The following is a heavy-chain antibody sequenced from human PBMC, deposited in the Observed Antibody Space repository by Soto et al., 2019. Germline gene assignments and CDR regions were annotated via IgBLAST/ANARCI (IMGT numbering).Heavy chain of an antibody. CDR2: ISGSGGST. J-gene: IGHJ4*02. CDR1: RFTFSSYA. V-gene: IGHV3-23*01. CDR3: AKWSPQLVLGYFEY. D-gene: IGHD6-13*01. Sequence: EVQLLESGGGLVQPGGSLRLSCAASRFTFSSYAMSWVRQAPGKGLEWVAAISGSGGSTYYADSVKGRFTISRDNYKNTLSLQMTGLRAEDTAVYYCAKWSPQLVLGYFEYWGQGTLVTVSS.